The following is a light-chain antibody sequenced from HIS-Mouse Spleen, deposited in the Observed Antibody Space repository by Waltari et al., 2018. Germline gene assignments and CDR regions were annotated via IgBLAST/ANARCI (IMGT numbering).Light chain of an antibody. CDR3: YSTDSSGNHRV. CDR2: EDS. CDR1: ASPKNY. Sequence: SYELTHPPSVSVSPGQTARITCSGDASPKNYAYWYQQKSGQAPVLVIYEDSKRPSGIPERFSGSSSGTMATLTISGAQVEDEADYYCYSTDSSGNHRVFGGGTKLTVL. J-gene: IGLJ2*01. V-gene: IGLV3-10*01.